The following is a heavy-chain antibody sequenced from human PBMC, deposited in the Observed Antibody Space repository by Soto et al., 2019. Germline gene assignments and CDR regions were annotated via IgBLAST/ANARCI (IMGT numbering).Heavy chain of an antibody. CDR1: GGTFSSYA. Sequence: SVKVSCKASGGTFSSYAISWVRQAPGQGLEWMGGIIPIFGTANYAQKFQGRVTITADESTSTAYMELSSLRSEDTAVYYCAGDSSSWRFTEKNAEYFQHWGQGTLVTVSS. D-gene: IGHD6-13*01. J-gene: IGHJ1*01. CDR2: IIPIFGTA. V-gene: IGHV1-69*13. CDR3: AGDSSSWRFTEKNAEYFQH.